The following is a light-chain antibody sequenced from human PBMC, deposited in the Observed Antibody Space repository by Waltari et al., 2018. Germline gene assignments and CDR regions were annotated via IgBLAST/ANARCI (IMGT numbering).Light chain of an antibody. CDR2: EDK. Sequence: NFMLTQPHSVSESPWKTVTISCTRTSGSISSNYVQWYEQRPGSAPTTVIYEDKQRPSGVADRFSGSIDSSSNSASLTISGLKTEDEADYYCQSYDNSNLHWVFGGGTKLTVL. J-gene: IGLJ3*02. V-gene: IGLV6-57*03. CDR1: SGSISSNY. CDR3: QSYDNSNLHWV.